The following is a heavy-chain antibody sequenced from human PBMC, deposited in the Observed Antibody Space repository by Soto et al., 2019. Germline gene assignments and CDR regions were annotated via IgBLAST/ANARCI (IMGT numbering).Heavy chain of an antibody. D-gene: IGHD4-17*01. CDR3: ARSRTTVTPSGFQH. CDR1: GGSISSNDFY. V-gene: IGHV4-61*08. Sequence: PSETLSLTCIVSGGSISSNDFYWSWIRQHPGKGLEWIGFIYYSGSTNYNPSLKSRVTISVDTSKNQFSLKLSSVTAADTAVYYCARSRTTVTPSGFQHWGQGTLVTVSS. J-gene: IGHJ1*01. CDR2: IYYSGST.